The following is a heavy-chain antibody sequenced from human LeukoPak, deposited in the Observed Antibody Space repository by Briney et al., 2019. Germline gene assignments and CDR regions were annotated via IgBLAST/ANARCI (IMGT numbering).Heavy chain of an antibody. CDR3: AKIIVGSGYPYCGMDV. Sequence: GGSLRLSCAASGFTFSSYAMSWVRQAPGKGLEWVSAISGSGGSTYYADSVKGRITISRDNSKNTLYLQMNSLRAEDTAVYYCAKIIVGSGYPYCGMDVWGQGTTVTVSS. D-gene: IGHD5-12*01. CDR2: ISGSGGST. J-gene: IGHJ6*02. CDR1: GFTFSSYA. V-gene: IGHV3-23*01.